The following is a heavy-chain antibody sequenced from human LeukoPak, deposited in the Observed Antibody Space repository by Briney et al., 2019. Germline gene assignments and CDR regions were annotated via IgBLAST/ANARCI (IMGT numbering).Heavy chain of an antibody. D-gene: IGHD3-22*01. CDR1: GFTFSSYG. Sequence: PGRSLRLSCAASGFTFSSYGMHWVRQAPGKGLEWVAVISYDGSNKYYADSVKGRFTISRDNSKNTLYLQMNSLRAEDTAVYYCAKIYYGSSGSDWGQGTLVTVSS. J-gene: IGHJ4*02. V-gene: IGHV3-30*18. CDR2: ISYDGSNK. CDR3: AKIYYGSSGSD.